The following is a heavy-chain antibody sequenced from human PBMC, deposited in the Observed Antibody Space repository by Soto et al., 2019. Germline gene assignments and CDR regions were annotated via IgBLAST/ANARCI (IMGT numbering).Heavy chain of an antibody. CDR1: GFTFSSYG. CDR3: ARDWAARSAFDI. CDR2: IWYDGSNK. Sequence: QVQLVESGGGVVQPGRSLRLSCAASGFTFSSYGMHWVRQAPGKGLEWVAVIWYDGSNKYYADSVKGRFTISRDNSKNTLYLQMNSLRAKDTAVYYCARDWAARSAFDIWGQGTMVTVSS. D-gene: IGHD6-6*01. J-gene: IGHJ3*02. V-gene: IGHV3-33*01.